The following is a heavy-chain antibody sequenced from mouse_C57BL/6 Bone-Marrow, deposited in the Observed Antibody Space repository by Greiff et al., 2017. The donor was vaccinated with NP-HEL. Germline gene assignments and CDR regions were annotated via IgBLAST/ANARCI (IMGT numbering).Heavy chain of an antibody. V-gene: IGHV1-81*01. CDR2: IYPRSGNT. J-gene: IGHJ2*01. Sequence: QVQLQQSGAELARPGASVKLSCKASGYTFTSYGIRWVKQRTGQGLEWIGEIYPRSGNTYYNEKFKGKATMPADKSSSTAYMELLSLTSEDSAVYFCAREVYYYGSSPYYWGQGTTLTVSS. CDR3: AREVYYYGSSPYY. D-gene: IGHD1-1*01. CDR1: GYTFTSYG.